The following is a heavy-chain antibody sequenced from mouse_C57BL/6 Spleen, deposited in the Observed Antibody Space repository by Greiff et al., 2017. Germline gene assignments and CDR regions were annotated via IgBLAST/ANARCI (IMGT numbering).Heavy chain of an antibody. CDR3: ARGEVKAGDYFDY. V-gene: IGHV1-64*01. CDR1: GYTFTSYW. D-gene: IGHD2-2*01. CDR2: IHPNSGTT. J-gene: IGHJ2*01. Sequence: QVQLQQPGAELVKPGASVKLSCKASGYTFTSYWMHWVQQRPGQGLEWIGMIHPNSGTTNYNEKFKRKATLTVDKSSSTAYMQLSSLTSEDSAVYYCARGEVKAGDYFDYWGQGTTLTVSS.